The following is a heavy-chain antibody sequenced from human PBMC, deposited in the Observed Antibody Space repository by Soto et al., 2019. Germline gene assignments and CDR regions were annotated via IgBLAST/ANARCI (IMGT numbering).Heavy chain of an antibody. J-gene: IGHJ6*02. Sequence: QVQLVESGGGEVQPGRSLRLSCAASGFTFSSYGMHWVRQAPGKGLEWVAVIWYDGSNKYYADSVKGRFNISRDNSKNTLYLQMNSLRAEDTAVYYCARGHSSSFYGMDVWGQGTTVTVSS. CDR2: IWYDGSNK. CDR3: ARGHSSSFYGMDV. CDR1: GFTFSSYG. D-gene: IGHD6-6*01. V-gene: IGHV3-33*01.